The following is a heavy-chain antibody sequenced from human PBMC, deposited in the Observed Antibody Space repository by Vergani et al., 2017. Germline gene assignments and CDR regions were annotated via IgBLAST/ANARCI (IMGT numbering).Heavy chain of an antibody. CDR2: INAGNGNT. D-gene: IGHD6-19*01. V-gene: IGHV1-3*01. CDR1: GSTFTSYA. J-gene: IGHJ4*02. Sequence: QVQLVQSGAEVKKPGASVKVSCKASGSTFTSYAMHWVRQAPGQRLEWMGWINAGNGNTKYSQKFQGRVTITRDTSASTAYMELSSLRSEDTAVYYCARAGGSSGWYHFDYWGQGTLVTVSS. CDR3: ARAGGSSGWYHFDY.